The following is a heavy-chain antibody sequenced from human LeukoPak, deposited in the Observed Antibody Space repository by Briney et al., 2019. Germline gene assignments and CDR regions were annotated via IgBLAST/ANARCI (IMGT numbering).Heavy chain of an antibody. Sequence: PSETLSLTCTVSGGSISSYYWSWIRQPPGKGLEWIGYIYTSGSTNYNPSLKSRVTISVDTSKNRFSLKLSSVTAADTAVYYCARLRYRYDYWGQGTLVTVSS. CDR3: ARLRYRYDY. V-gene: IGHV4-4*09. D-gene: IGHD5-18*01. CDR1: GGSISSYY. CDR2: IYTSGST. J-gene: IGHJ4*02.